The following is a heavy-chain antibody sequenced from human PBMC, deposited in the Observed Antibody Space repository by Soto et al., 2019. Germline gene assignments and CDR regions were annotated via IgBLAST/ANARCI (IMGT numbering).Heavy chain of an antibody. J-gene: IGHJ6*02. D-gene: IGHD5-12*01. CDR3: ARGVATSPRSAMDV. Sequence: LKISCKASGYSFTSYWIGWVRQMPGKGLEWMGIIYPGDSDTRYSPSFRGQVTISADKSINTAYVQWSSLKASDTAMYYCARGVATSPRSAMDVWGQGTTVTVSS. V-gene: IGHV5-51*01. CDR1: GYSFTSYW. CDR2: IYPGDSDT.